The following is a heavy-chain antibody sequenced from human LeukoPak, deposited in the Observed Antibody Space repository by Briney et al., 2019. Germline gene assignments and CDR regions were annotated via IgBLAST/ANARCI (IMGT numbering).Heavy chain of an antibody. D-gene: IGHD1-26*01. V-gene: IGHV4-39*01. CDR3: ASRLVGATVDY. CDR2: IYYSGST. Sequence: PSETLSLACTVSGGSISSSSYYWGWIRQPPGKGLEWIGSIYYSGSTYYNPSLKSRGTISVDTSKNKFSLNLSSVTAADTAVYYCASRLVGATVDYWGQGALVTVSS. J-gene: IGHJ4*02. CDR1: GGSISSSSYY.